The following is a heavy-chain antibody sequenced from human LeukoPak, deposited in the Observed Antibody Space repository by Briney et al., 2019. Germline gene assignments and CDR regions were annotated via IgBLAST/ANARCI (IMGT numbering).Heavy chain of an antibody. CDR3: AKSGNTAMVPRY. Sequence: TGTSLRPSCAASGFTFSNYGMHWVRQAPGKGLEWVAIIWYDGSNTYYADSVKGRFTISRDNSKNTLYLQMNSLRAEDTALYYCAKSGNTAMVPRYWGQGTLVTVSS. D-gene: IGHD5-18*01. V-gene: IGHV3-33*06. J-gene: IGHJ4*02. CDR1: GFTFSNYG. CDR2: IWYDGSNT.